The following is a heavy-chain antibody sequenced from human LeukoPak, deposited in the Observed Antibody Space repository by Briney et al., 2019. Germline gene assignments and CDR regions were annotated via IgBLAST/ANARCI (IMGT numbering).Heavy chain of an antibody. CDR3: ARYYDTTTRSPFDP. CDR2: INPSVGST. D-gene: IGHD3-16*01. Sequence: GASVNVSFMSSGYTFISYYMHWVRQAPGQGLEWMGIINPSVGSTSYAQKFQGRVTMTRDTSTSTVYMELSSLRSEDTAVYYCARYYDTTTRSPFDPWGQGTLVTVSS. J-gene: IGHJ5*02. CDR1: GYTFISYY. V-gene: IGHV1-46*01.